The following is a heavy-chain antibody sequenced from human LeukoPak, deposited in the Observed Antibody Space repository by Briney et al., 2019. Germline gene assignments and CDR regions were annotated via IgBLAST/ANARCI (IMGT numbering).Heavy chain of an antibody. V-gene: IGHV4-59*01. D-gene: IGHD4-11*01. J-gene: IGHJ4*02. Sequence: SETLSLTCTVSGGSISSYYWSWIRQPPGKGLEWIGYIYYSGSTNYNPSLKSRVTISVDTSKNQFSLKLSSVTAADTAVYYCARWCASAVTHDYWGQGTLVTVSS. CDR3: ARWCASAVTHDY. CDR1: GGSISSYY. CDR2: IYYSGST.